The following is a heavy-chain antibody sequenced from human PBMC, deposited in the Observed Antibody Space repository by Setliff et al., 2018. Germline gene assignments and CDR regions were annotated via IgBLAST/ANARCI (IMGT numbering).Heavy chain of an antibody. D-gene: IGHD6-13*01. CDR1: GYSISTGYY. CDR2: IYRTGTT. V-gene: IGHV4-38-2*01. J-gene: IGHJ4*02. CDR3: ARPLSSSWYVGLDS. Sequence: NPSETLSLTCGVSGYSISTGYYWAWIRQPPGKGLEWIGSIYRTGTTHYNPSLKNRVTVSVDTSKNQFSLKLSSVTAADTAVYYCARPLSSSWYVGLDSWGQGTLVTVSS.